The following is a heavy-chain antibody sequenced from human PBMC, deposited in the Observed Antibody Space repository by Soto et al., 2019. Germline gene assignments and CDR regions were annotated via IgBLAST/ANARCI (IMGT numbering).Heavy chain of an antibody. CDR1: VGSISSSSYY. Sequence: ESLSLTGTVSVGSISSSSYYWGWIRQPPGKGLEWIGSIYYSGSTYYNPSLKSRVTISVDTSKNQFSLKLSSVTAADTAVYYCARQLEGLGDYWGQGTLVTVSS. CDR3: ARQLEGLGDY. CDR2: IYYSGST. D-gene: IGHD3-16*01. V-gene: IGHV4-39*01. J-gene: IGHJ4*02.